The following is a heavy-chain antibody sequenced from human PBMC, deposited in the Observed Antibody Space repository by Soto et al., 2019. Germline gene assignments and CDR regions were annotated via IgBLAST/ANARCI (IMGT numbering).Heavy chain of an antibody. V-gene: IGHV4-31*03. CDR1: GGTISSGGYY. CDR3: AASSSWAHNWFDP. Sequence: QVQLQESGPGLVKPSQTLSLTCTVSGGTISSGGYYWSWIRQHPGKGLEWIGYIYYSGSTYYNPSLKSRVTISVDTSKNQFSLKLSSVTAADTAVYYCAASSSWAHNWFDPWGQGTLVTVSS. CDR2: IYYSGST. D-gene: IGHD6-13*01. J-gene: IGHJ5*02.